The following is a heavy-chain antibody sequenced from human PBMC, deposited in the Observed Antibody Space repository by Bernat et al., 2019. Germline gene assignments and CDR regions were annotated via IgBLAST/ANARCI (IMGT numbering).Heavy chain of an antibody. V-gene: IGHV2-70*15. CDR2: IDWDDDK. J-gene: IGHJ4*02. CDR1: GFSLSTSGMC. CDR3: ARFPSLRDDYGGPYYFDY. Sequence: QVTLREPGPALVKPTQTLTLTCTFSGFSLSTSGMCVSWIRQPPGKALEWLARIDWDDDKYYSTSLKTRLTISKDTSKNQVVLTMTNMDPVDTATYYCARFPSLRDDYGGPYYFDYWGQGTLVTVSS. D-gene: IGHD4-23*01.